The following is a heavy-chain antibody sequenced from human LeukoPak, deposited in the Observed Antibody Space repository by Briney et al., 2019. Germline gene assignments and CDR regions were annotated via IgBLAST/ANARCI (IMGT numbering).Heavy chain of an antibody. V-gene: IGHV3-30*02. CDR2: IRYDGSNK. CDR3: AKDLYYYGSGSYYSLDAFDI. D-gene: IGHD3-10*01. J-gene: IGHJ3*02. Sequence: GGSLRLSCAASGSTFSSYGMHWVRQAPGKGLEWVAFIRYDGSNKYYADSVKGRFTISRDNSKNTLYLQMNSLRAEDTAVYYCAKDLYYYGSGSYYSLDAFDIWGQGTMVTVSS. CDR1: GSTFSSYG.